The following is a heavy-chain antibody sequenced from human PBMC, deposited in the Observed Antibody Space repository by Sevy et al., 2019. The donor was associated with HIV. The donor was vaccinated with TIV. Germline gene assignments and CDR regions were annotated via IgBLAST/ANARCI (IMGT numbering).Heavy chain of an antibody. CDR2: IGSRSSPV. J-gene: IGHJ3*02. Sequence: GGSLRLSCVASGFTFNIYSMNWVRQAPGKGLEWVSYIGSRSSPVYYANSVKGRFTISSDNAKTSVYLQMNSLRDEDTAVYYCARGFDAPHGFDIWGQGTMVTVSS. V-gene: IGHV3-48*02. CDR3: ARGFDAPHGFDI. D-gene: IGHD2-2*01. CDR1: GFTFNIYS.